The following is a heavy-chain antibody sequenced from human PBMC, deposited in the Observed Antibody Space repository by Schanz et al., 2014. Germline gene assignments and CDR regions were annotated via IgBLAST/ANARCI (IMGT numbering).Heavy chain of an antibody. D-gene: IGHD2-15*01. V-gene: IGHV3-23*04. CDR2: ISGRGDST. CDR1: GFSFSDYG. Sequence: EVQLVESGGGLVQPGRSLRLSCAGSGFSFSDYGMHWVRQAPGKGLEWVSLISGRGDSTHYADSVKGRFTISRDNSRKTLSLQMNSLRAEDTAVYYCAKRVVVVGKIYYFDYWGQGTLVTVSS. CDR3: AKRVVVVGKIYYFDY. J-gene: IGHJ4*02.